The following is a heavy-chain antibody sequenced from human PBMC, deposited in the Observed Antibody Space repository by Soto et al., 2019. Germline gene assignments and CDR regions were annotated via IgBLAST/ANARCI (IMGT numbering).Heavy chain of an antibody. D-gene: IGHD2-21*01. CDR1: GVSIHNSHSF. CDR2: VYHNGGA. CDR3: GRVVEGATRHTDPDS. J-gene: IGHJ5*01. Sequence: QVQLQESGPGLVKPSETLSLTCTVSGVSIHNSHSFWAWIRQPPGKGLEFIGSVYHNGGAHYNSSLKSRVTISVDTAHNQVSLRMGSLTAADTAVYYCGRVVEGATRHTDPDSWGQGILVTVSS. V-gene: IGHV4-39*01.